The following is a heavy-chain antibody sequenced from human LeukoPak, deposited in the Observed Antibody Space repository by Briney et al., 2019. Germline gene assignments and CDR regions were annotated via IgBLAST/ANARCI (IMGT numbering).Heavy chain of an antibody. V-gene: IGHV1-18*01. CDR2: ISGYNGDT. D-gene: IGHD3-22*01. Sequence: ASVKVSCKASGYTFTSYGISWVRQAPGQGLEWMGWISGYNGDTNYAQKYQGRATMTTDTSTSTAFMELRDLRSDDTAVYYCAISYYDTGDRFFNPYYFDYWGQGTLVTVSS. CDR1: GYTFTSYG. J-gene: IGHJ4*02. CDR3: AISYYDTGDRFFNPYYFDY.